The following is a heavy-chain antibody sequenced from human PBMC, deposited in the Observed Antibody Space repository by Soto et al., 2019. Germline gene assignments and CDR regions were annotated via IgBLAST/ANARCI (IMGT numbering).Heavy chain of an antibody. J-gene: IGHJ6*02. Sequence: QLQESGPGLVKPSETLSLTCTVSGGSISSFCWSWIRQPPGQGLEWIGYICTGGTTKYNPSLKSRVTMSVDTSKTQFSLKLTSVTAADTAVYYCARVGSTSFYYATDVWGQGTTVTVSS. CDR1: GGSISSFC. D-gene: IGHD1-1*01. CDR2: ICTGGTT. CDR3: ARVGSTSFYYATDV. V-gene: IGHV4-4*09.